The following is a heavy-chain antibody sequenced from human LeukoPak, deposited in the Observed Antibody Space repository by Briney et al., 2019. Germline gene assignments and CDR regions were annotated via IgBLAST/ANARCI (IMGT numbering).Heavy chain of an antibody. J-gene: IGHJ4*02. Sequence: GGSLRLSCAASGFTFIAYGMQWVRQAPGKGLVWVSRINNDGSSTSYADSVKGRLTISRDNAKNTLYLQVNSLRAEDTGVYYCARELPREVTLDYWGQGTLVTVSS. CDR3: ARELPREVTLDY. D-gene: IGHD2-21*02. V-gene: IGHV3-74*01. CDR2: INNDGSST. CDR1: GFTFIAYG.